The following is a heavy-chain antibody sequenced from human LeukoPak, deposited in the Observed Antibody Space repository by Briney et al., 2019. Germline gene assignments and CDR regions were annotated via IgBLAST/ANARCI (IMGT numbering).Heavy chain of an antibody. D-gene: IGHD3-22*01. CDR2: INTDNGNT. CDR1: GYTFTNHP. CDR3: APLIGAYFDY. V-gene: IGHV1-3*04. J-gene: IGHJ4*02. Sequence: GASVTVSCKTSGYTFTNHPMHWMRQAPGQRLEWMGWINTDNGNTKYSQKFQGRVAFTRDTSASTAYMELNSLTSEDTSVYYYAPLIGAYFDYWGQGTLVTVSS.